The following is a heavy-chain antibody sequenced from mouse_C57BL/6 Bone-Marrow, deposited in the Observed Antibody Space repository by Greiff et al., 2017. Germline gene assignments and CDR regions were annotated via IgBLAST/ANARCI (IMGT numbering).Heavy chain of an antibody. V-gene: IGHV1-82*01. D-gene: IGHD2-2*01. CDR2: IYPGDGDT. CDR1: GYAFSSSW. J-gene: IGHJ2*01. Sequence: QVQLQQSGPELVKPGASVKISCKASGYAFSSSWMNWVKQRPGKGLEWIGRIYPGDGDTNYNGKFKGKATLTADKSSSTAYMQLSSLTSEDSAVYFCARGGIWFFLDYWGQGTTLTVSS. CDR3: ARGGIWFFLDY.